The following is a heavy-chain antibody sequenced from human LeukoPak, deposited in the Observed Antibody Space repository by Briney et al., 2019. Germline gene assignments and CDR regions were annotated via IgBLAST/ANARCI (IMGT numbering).Heavy chain of an antibody. CDR3: ARTRRAVYDAFDI. Sequence: PGGSLRLSCAASGFTFSSYAMSWVRRAPGKGLEWVSAISGSGGSTYYADSVKGRFTISRDNSKNTLYLQMNSLRAEDTAVYYCARTRRAVYDAFDIWGQGTMVTVSS. D-gene: IGHD6-19*01. V-gene: IGHV3-23*01. CDR1: GFTFSSYA. CDR2: ISGSGGST. J-gene: IGHJ3*02.